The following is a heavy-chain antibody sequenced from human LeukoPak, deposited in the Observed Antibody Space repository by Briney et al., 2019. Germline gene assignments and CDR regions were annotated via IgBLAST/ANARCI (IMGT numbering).Heavy chain of an antibody. D-gene: IGHD5-18*01. CDR2: IIPIFGTA. J-gene: IGHJ4*02. CDR1: GYTFTSYY. V-gene: IGHV1-69*13. Sequence: SVKVSCKASGYTFTSYYMHWVRQAPGQGLEWMGGIIPIFGTANYAQKFQGRVTITADESTSTAYMELSSLRSEDTAVYYCARGDIQLSEEFDYWGQGTLVTVSS. CDR3: ARGDIQLSEEFDY.